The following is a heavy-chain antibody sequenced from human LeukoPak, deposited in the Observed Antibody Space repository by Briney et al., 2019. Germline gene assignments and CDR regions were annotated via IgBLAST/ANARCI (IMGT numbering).Heavy chain of an antibody. J-gene: IGHJ6*03. D-gene: IGHD3-3*01. CDR2: VYHSGST. Sequence: KPSETLSLTCTVSGGSITSYYWSCVRQPPGKGLEWIGYVYHSGSTKYNPSLKSRVTISIDTSKNQFSLKLTSVTAADTAVYYCARGGGDFWNPYYTDYYMDVWGKGTTVTVSS. V-gene: IGHV4-59*01. CDR1: GGSITSYY. CDR3: ARGGGDFWNPYYTDYYMDV.